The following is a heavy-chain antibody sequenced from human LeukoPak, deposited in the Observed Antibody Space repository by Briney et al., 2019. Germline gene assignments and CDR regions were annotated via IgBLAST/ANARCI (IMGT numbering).Heavy chain of an antibody. V-gene: IGHV4-30-4*02. CDR1: GGSISSGDYY. J-gene: IGHJ4*02. D-gene: IGHD6-19*01. CDR2: IYYSGST. CDR3: AKGGHSSGWYHDY. Sequence: SEALSLTCTVSGGSISSGDYYWSWIRQPPGKGLEWIGYIYYSGSTYYNPSLKSRVTISVDTSKNQFSLKLSSVTAADTAVYYCAKGGHSSGWYHDYWGQGTLVTVSS.